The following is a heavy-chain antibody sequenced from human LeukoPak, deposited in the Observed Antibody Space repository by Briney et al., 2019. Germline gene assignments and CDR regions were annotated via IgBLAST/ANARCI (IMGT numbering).Heavy chain of an antibody. J-gene: IGHJ6*03. D-gene: IGHD3-22*01. CDR1: GGSFSGYY. Sequence: SETLSLTCAVYGGSFSGYYWSWIRQPPGKGLEWIGEINHSGSTNYNPSLKSRVTISVDTSKNQFSLKLSSVTAADTAVYYCARVLGGYYGYYYYYMDVWGKGTTVTVSS. CDR3: ARVLGGYYGYYYYYMDV. CDR2: INHSGST. V-gene: IGHV4-34*01.